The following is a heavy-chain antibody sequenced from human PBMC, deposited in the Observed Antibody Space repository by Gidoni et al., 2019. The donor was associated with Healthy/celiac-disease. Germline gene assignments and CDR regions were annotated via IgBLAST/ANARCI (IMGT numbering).Heavy chain of an antibody. D-gene: IGHD3-3*02. V-gene: IGHV4-39*02. CDR2: IYYSGST. J-gene: IGHJ4*02. CDR3: AREGLASTQLD. Sequence: QLQLQESGPGLVKPSETLSLTCTVSGGSISSSSYYWGWIRQPPGKGLEWIGSIYYSGSTYNNTSLKIRVTISVVTSKNQFPLKLSAVTAADTAVYYCAREGLASTQLDWGQGTLVTVSS. CDR1: GGSISSSSYY.